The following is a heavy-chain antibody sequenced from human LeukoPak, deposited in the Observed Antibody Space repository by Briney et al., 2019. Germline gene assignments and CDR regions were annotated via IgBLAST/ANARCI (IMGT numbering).Heavy chain of an antibody. J-gene: IGHJ4*02. V-gene: IGHV3-23*01. CDR3: AKSGLNRFDH. Sequence: GGSLRLSCAASGFTFSNYAMSWVRQAPGKGLEWVSGIIGGAGSTYYADSVKGRFTISRDNSKNTLYLQMNSLRAEDTAVYYYAKSGLNRFDHWGQGTLVTVSS. CDR1: GFTFSNYA. CDR2: IIGGAGST. D-gene: IGHD2-15*01.